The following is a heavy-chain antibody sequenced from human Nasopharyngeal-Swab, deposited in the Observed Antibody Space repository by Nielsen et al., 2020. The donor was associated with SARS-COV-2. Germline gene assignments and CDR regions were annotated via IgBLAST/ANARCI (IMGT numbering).Heavy chain of an antibody. CDR3: AREGKGAFDI. Sequence: GESLKISCAASGFTFSSYWMHWVRQAPGKGLVWVSRINSDGSSTSYADSVKGRLTISRDNAKNTLYLQMNSLRAEDTAVYYCAREGKGAFDIWGQGTMVTVSS. J-gene: IGHJ3*02. CDR2: INSDGSST. CDR1: GFTFSSYW. V-gene: IGHV3-74*01.